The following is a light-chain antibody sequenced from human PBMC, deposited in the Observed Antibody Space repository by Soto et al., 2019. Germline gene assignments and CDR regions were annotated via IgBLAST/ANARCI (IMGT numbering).Light chain of an antibody. CDR3: QQANSFPFT. J-gene: IGKJ5*01. Sequence: DIQMTQSPSSLSASVGDRVTIACRASQSISTYLNWYLQKPGKAPVLLIYAASRLQSGVPSRFNGSGSGTDFTLTINSLQPEDFATYYCQQANSFPFTFGQGTRLEIK. CDR1: QSISTY. V-gene: IGKV1-39*01. CDR2: AAS.